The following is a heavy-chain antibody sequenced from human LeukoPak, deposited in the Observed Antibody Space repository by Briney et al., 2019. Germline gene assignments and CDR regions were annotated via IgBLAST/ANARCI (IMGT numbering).Heavy chain of an antibody. CDR1: GYTFSSYA. D-gene: IGHD2-2*01. CDR2: IRAHNGDT. CDR3: ARGEFICTINTCYASALDS. J-gene: IGHJ4*02. V-gene: IGHV1-18*01. Sequence: ASVKVSCKASGYTFSSYAISGVRQAPGQGLAGMGWIRAHNGDTNHAQQLQGRVTMTTDTSTRTAYMELRSLRSEDTAVYYCARGEFICTINTCYASALDSWGQGTLVTVSS.